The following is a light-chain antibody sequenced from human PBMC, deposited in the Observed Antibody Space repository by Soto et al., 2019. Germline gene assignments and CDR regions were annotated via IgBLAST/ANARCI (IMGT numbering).Light chain of an antibody. V-gene: IGKV3-15*01. Sequence: EIVMTQSPATLSVSPGERATLSCRASQSVSSNLAWYQQKPGQAPRLLIYGASTRATGIPARFSGSGSGTEFTLTIDSLQSEDFAVYYCQQYNNWLSTFGQGTKVDIK. CDR2: GAS. CDR1: QSVSSN. J-gene: IGKJ1*01. CDR3: QQYNNWLST.